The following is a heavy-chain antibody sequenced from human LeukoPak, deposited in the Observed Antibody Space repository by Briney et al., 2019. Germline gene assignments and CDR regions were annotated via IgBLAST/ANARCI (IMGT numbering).Heavy chain of an antibody. D-gene: IGHD3-3*01. CDR3: ARGRGLTIFGVVSWFDS. CDR1: GYSISSGY. CDR2: IKQDGSEK. V-gene: IGHV3-7*01. J-gene: IGHJ5*01. Sequence: PSETLSLTCTVSGYSISSGYFWGWIRQPPGKGLEWVANIKQDGSEKYYVDSVKGRFIISRDNAKNSLYLQMNSLRAEDTAVYYCARGRGLTIFGVVSWFDSWGQGTQVTVSS.